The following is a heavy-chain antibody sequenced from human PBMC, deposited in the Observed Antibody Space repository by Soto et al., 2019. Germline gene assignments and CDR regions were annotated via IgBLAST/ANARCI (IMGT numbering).Heavy chain of an antibody. Sequence: PSETLSLTCTVSGGSISSYYWSWIRQPPGKGLEWIGYIYYSGSTNYNPSLKSRVTISVDTSKNQFSLKLSSVTAADTAVYYCARHADDFWSGYYAHYYYYYYMDVWGKGTTVTVSS. CDR2: IYYSGST. V-gene: IGHV4-59*08. D-gene: IGHD3-3*01. CDR1: GGSISSYY. CDR3: ARHADDFWSGYYAHYYYYYYMDV. J-gene: IGHJ6*03.